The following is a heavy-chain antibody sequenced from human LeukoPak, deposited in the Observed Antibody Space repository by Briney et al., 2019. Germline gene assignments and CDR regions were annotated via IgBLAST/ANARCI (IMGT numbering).Heavy chain of an antibody. D-gene: IGHD1-26*01. V-gene: IGHV4-34*01. CDR3: ARDFPVNSGSYYYYGMDV. CDR2: INHSGST. J-gene: IGHJ6*02. CDR1: GGSFSGYY. Sequence: PSETLSLTCAVYGGSFSGYYWSWIRQPPGKGLEWIGEINHSGSTNYNPSLKSRVTISVDTSKNQFSLKLSSVTAADTAVYYCARDFPVNSGSYYYYGMDVWGQGTTVTVSS.